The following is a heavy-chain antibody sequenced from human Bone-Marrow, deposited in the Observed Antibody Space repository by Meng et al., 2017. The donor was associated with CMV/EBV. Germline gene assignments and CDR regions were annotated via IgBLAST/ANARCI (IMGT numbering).Heavy chain of an antibody. CDR1: GYTFTSYY. CDR3: AREPRIAAAGTKTGGYYYGMDV. D-gene: IGHD6-13*01. Sequence: ASVKVSCKASGYTFTSYYMHWVRQAPGQGLEWMGIINPSGGSTSYAQKFQGRVTMTRDTSTSTVYMELSRLRSDDTAVYYCAREPRIAAAGTKTGGYYYGMDVWGQGTTVTVSS. CDR2: INPSGGST. J-gene: IGHJ6*02. V-gene: IGHV1-46*01.